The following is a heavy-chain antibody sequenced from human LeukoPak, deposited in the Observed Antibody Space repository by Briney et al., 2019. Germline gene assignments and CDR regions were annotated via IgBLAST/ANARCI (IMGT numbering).Heavy chain of an antibody. D-gene: IGHD6-25*01. CDR2: IRYDGRNK. V-gene: IGHV3-30*02. J-gene: IGHJ3*02. Sequence: GGSLRLSCAASGFTLRTYGMHWVRQAPGKGLEWVAMIRYDGRNKYYEESVKGRFTISRDNSKNTLYLQMNSLRAEDTAVYYCAKALYSSGPDAFDIWGQGTMVTVSS. CDR3: AKALYSSGPDAFDI. CDR1: GFTLRTYG.